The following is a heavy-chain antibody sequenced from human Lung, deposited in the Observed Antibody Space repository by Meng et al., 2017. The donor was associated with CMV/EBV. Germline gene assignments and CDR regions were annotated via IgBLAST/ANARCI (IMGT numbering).Heavy chain of an antibody. CDR2: INHSGST. CDR3: ARSYSYGWGPYYYYYGMDV. Sequence: GSLRLXXAVYGGSFSGYYWSWIRQPPGKGLEWIGEINHSGSTNYNPSLKSRVTISVDTSKNQFSLKLSSVTAADTAVYYCARSYSYGWGPYYYYYGMDVWGQGTTVTVSS. D-gene: IGHD5-18*01. CDR1: GGSFSGYY. J-gene: IGHJ6*02. V-gene: IGHV4-34*01.